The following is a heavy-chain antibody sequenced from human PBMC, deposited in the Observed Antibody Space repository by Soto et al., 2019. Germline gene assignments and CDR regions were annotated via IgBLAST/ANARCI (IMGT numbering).Heavy chain of an antibody. CDR2: TRFSGGII. V-gene: IGHV3-48*01. J-gene: IGHJ4*02. CDR1: GFTFSTSS. CDR3: ARDGVGGTAYFGYFDY. D-gene: IGHD1-26*01. Sequence: GGSLRLSCAASGFTFSTSSMSWVRQAPGKGLEWVSYTRFSGGIIYYADSVRGRFAISRDNAKNSLYLEMNSLRAEDTAVYYCARDGVGGTAYFGYFDYWGQGTLVTSPQ.